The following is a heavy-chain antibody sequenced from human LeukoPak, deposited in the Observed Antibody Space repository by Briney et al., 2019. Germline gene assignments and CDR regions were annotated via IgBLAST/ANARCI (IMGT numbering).Heavy chain of an antibody. CDR1: GFTFSSYA. J-gene: IGHJ4*02. V-gene: IGHV3-30-3*02. CDR2: ISYDGSNK. CDR3: AKMTPGIAVAGYFDY. Sequence: GESLRLSCAASGFTFSSYAMHWVRQAPGKGLEWVAVISYDGSNKYYADSVKGRFTISRDNSKNTLYLQMNSLRAEDTAVYYCAKMTPGIAVAGYFDYWGQGTLVTVSS. D-gene: IGHD6-19*01.